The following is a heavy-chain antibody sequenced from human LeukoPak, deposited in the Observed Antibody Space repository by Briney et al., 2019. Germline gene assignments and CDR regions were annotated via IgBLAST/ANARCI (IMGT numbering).Heavy chain of an antibody. CDR1: GFTFSTYA. Sequence: PGGSLRLSCAASGFTFSTYAMSWVRQAPGKGLEWVSTISNDGRRTYYADSVKGLFSISRDNSENTVYLQMNSLRAEDTAVYYCAKDRGPVMGDFWGQGTLVTVSS. CDR2: ISNDGRRT. CDR3: AKDRGPVMGDF. V-gene: IGHV3-23*01. D-gene: IGHD3-16*01. J-gene: IGHJ4*02.